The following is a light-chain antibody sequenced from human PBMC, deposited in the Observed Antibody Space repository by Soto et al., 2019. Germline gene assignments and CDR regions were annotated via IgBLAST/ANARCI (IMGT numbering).Light chain of an antibody. CDR1: QSVSSSY. Sequence: EIVLPQSPGTLSLSPGERATLSCRASQSVSSSYLAWYQQKPGQAPRLLIYGASSRATGIPDRFSGSGSGTDFTLTISRLEPEDFAVYYCQQYGSSPPTFGQGTNVESK. CDR3: QQYGSSPPT. J-gene: IGKJ1*01. V-gene: IGKV3-20*01. CDR2: GAS.